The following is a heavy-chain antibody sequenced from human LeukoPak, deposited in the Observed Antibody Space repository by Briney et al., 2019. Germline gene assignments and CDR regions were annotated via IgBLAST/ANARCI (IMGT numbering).Heavy chain of an antibody. CDR1: GFTFINYG. Sequence: GGSLRLSCAGSGFTFINYGRHGVGRAQGEGWGGVAFLGYDGDNENYADSVKGRFTISRDDSKNTLYVQMNSLRAEDTAVYYCARDGDIVVVPGIEDYFDYWGQGTLVTVSS. CDR2: LGYDGDNE. J-gene: IGHJ4*02. CDR3: ARDGDIVVVPGIEDYFDY. D-gene: IGHD2-2*01. V-gene: IGHV3-30*02.